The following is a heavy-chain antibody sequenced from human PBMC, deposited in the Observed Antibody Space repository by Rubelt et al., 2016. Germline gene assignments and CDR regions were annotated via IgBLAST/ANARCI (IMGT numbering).Heavy chain of an antibody. CDR2: ISGGGGTT. CDR3: ARGWPIVGTTALDY. Sequence: YAMSWVRQAPGKGLECVSGISGGGGTTYYADSVKGQFTISRDNSKNTLYLQMNSLRAEDTALYYCARGWPIVGTTALDYWGQGTLVTVSS. J-gene: IGHJ4*02. D-gene: IGHD1-26*01. V-gene: IGHV3-23*01. CDR1: YA.